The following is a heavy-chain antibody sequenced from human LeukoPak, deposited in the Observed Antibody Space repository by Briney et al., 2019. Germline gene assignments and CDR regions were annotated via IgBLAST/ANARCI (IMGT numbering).Heavy chain of an antibody. J-gene: IGHJ6*02. D-gene: IGHD2-2*02. V-gene: IGHV1-2*02. CDR3: SRDHSVVVPAAINYYYGMDV. CDR2: INPNSGGT. CDR1: GYTFTGYY. Sequence: ASVKVSCKASGYTFTGYYMHWVRQAPGQGLEWMGWINPNSGGTNYAQKFQGRVTMSRDTSISPAYMELSRLRSDDTAVYYCSRDHSVVVPAAINYYYGMDVWGQGTTVTVSS.